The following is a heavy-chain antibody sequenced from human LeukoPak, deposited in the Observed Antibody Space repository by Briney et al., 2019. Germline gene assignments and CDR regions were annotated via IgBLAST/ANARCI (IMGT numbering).Heavy chain of an antibody. CDR1: GASISSYY. D-gene: IGHD3/OR15-3a*01. CDR3: ARVGTGYYVADY. CDR2: IYYSGST. J-gene: IGHJ4*02. Sequence: PSETLSLTCTVSGASISSYYWSWIRQPPGKRLEWIGYIYYSGSTNYNPSLKSRVTISVDTSKNQFSLKLSSVTAADTAVYYCARVGTGYYVADYWGQGTLVTVSS. V-gene: IGHV4-59*01.